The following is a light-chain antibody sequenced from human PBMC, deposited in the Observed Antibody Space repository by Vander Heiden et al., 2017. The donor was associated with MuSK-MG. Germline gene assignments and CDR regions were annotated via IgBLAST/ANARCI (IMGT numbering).Light chain of an antibody. Sequence: QSALTQPASVSGSPGQSITISCTGTSSDVGGYNYVSWYQQHPGKAPKLTIYDVSNRPSGVSNRFSGSKSGNTASLTISGLQAEDEADYYYSSYTSSTVVFGGGTKLTVL. CDR3: SSYTSSTVV. CDR1: SSDVGGYNY. CDR2: DVS. V-gene: IGLV2-14*01. J-gene: IGLJ2*01.